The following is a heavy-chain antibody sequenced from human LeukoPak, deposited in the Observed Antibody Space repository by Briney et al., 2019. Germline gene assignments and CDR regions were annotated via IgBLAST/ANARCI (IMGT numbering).Heavy chain of an antibody. V-gene: IGHV4-59*01. J-gene: IGHJ4*02. D-gene: IGHD1-26*01. CDR3: ARDHGIGSMFDY. CDR2: IYYSGST. CDR1: GGSISSYY. Sequence: MPSETLSLTCTVSGGSISSYYWSWIRQPPGKGLEWIGYIYYSGSTKYNPSLKSRVIISVDTSKKQFSLKLSSVTAADTAVYYCARDHGIGSMFDYWGQGTLVTVSS.